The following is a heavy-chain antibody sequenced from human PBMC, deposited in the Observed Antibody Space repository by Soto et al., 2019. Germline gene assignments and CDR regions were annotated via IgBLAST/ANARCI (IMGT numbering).Heavy chain of an antibody. CDR3: TRGIYEYGDYAGFDF. D-gene: IGHD4-17*01. CDR2: LNSDGSFT. Sequence: GGSLRLSCAASGFTFNTYWMQWVRQGPGKGPEWVSRLNSDGSFTSYADSVKGRFTVSRDNAKNTVYLQMNSLRVEDTAVYYCTRGIYEYGDYAGFDFWGQGTLVTVSS. CDR1: GFTFNTYW. J-gene: IGHJ4*02. V-gene: IGHV3-74*01.